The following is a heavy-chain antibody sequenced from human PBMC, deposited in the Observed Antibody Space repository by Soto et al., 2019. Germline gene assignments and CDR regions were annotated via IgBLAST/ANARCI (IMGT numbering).Heavy chain of an antibody. CDR2: ISISSGNT. Sequence: ASVKVSCKASGYTFNDYGITWVRQAPGQGLEWMGWISISSGNTHFEESLQGRVTMTSDKTSTAYMELWRLRSDDSAMYYCARSYNYGSYWYFDLWGRGTLVTVSS. CDR3: ARSYNYGSYWYFDL. J-gene: IGHJ2*01. CDR1: GYTFNDYG. D-gene: IGHD3-10*01. V-gene: IGHV1-18*04.